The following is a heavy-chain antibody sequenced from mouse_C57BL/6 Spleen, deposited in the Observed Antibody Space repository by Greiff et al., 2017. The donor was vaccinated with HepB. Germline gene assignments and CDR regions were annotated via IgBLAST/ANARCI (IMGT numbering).Heavy chain of an antibody. CDR3: ARSRDYDGLYAMDY. V-gene: IGHV14-3*01. Sequence: VQLKESVAELVRPGASVKLSCTASGFNIKNTYMHWVKQRPEQGLEWIGRIDPANGNTKYAPKFQAKATITADTSSNTAYMQLSSLTSEDTSIYYCARSRDYDGLYAMDYWGQGTSVTVSS. CDR1: GFNIKNTY. J-gene: IGHJ4*01. D-gene: IGHD2-4*01. CDR2: IDPANGNT.